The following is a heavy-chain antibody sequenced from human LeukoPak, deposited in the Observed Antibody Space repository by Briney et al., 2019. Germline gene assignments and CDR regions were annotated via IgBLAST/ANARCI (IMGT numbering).Heavy chain of an antibody. Sequence: PSETLSLTCTVSGYSISSGYYWGWIRQPPGKGLEWIGSIYHSGSTYYNPSLKSRVTISVDTSKNQFSLKLSSVTAADTAVYYCARRVDYDSSGYPYWGQGTLVTVSS. D-gene: IGHD3-22*01. CDR3: ARRVDYDSSGYPY. CDR1: GYSISSGYY. J-gene: IGHJ4*02. CDR2: IYHSGST. V-gene: IGHV4-38-2*02.